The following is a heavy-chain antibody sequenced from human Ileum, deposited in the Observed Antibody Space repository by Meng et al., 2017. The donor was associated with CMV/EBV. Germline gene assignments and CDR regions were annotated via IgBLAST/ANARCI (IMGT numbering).Heavy chain of an antibody. V-gene: IGHV3-30-3*01. Sequence: GESLKISCAASGFTFSRYPMHWVRQAPGKGLEWLAVISYNGGNKYYADSVKDRFTISRDNSNNTLYLQLDSLRAEDTAVYYCARDRTSVIVPAALLYWGQGTLVTVSS. CDR3: ARDRTSVIVPAALLY. J-gene: IGHJ4*02. CDR2: ISYNGGNK. CDR1: GFTFSRYP. D-gene: IGHD2-2*01.